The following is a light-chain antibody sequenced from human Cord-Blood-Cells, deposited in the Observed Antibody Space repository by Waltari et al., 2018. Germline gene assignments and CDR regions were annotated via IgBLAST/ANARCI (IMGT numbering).Light chain of an antibody. V-gene: IGKV1-8*01. J-gene: IGKJ4*01. CDR1: QGISSY. CDR2: AAS. Sequence: AIRITQSPSSLSASTGDRVPITCPASQGISSYLACYQQKPGKAPKLLIYAASTLQSGVPSRFSGSGSGTDFTLTISCLQSEDFATYYCQQYYSYPLTFGGGTKVEIK. CDR3: QQYYSYPLT.